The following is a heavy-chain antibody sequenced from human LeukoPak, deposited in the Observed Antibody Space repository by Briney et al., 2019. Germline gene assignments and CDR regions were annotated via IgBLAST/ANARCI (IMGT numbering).Heavy chain of an antibody. CDR1: GYTFTGYY. CDR3: ARRGGYYDSGAGWFDP. Sequence: ASVKVSCKASGYTFTGYYMHWARQAPGQGLEWMGWINPNSGGTNYAQKFQGRVTMTRDTSISTAYMELSRLRSDDTAVYYCARRGGYYDSGAGWFDPWGQGTLVTVSS. CDR2: INPNSGGT. J-gene: IGHJ5*02. V-gene: IGHV1-2*02. D-gene: IGHD3-22*01.